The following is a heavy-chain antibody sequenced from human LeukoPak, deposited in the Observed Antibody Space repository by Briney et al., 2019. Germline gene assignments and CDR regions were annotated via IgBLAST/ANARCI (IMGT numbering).Heavy chain of an antibody. CDR3: ARLGVRYSTSSWCFDP. V-gene: IGHV4-59*08. Sequence: PSETLSLTCTVAGGSINSYYWSWIRQPPGKGLEWIGYIYYSGSTNYSPSLKSRVTISVDTSKNQFSLNLKSVTAADTAVYYCARLGVRYSTSSWCFDPWGQGILVTVSS. CDR2: IYYSGST. J-gene: IGHJ5*02. CDR1: GGSINSYY. D-gene: IGHD6-6*01.